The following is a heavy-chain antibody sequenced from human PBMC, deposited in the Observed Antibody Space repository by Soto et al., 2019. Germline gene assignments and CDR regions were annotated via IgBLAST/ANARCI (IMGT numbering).Heavy chain of an antibody. D-gene: IGHD2-2*01. CDR3: ARGKYQQLLFGSYYYDHYAMDV. J-gene: IGHJ6*02. V-gene: IGHV1-69*05. Sequence: QVQLVQSGAEVKKPGSSVKVSCKASGGTFNSYAISWVRQAPGQGLEWMGGIIPIFGSPNYAQKFQGRVTITRDEATRTAYMELSRLRSEDTAVYYCARGKYQQLLFGSYYYDHYAMDVWGQGTTVTVSS. CDR2: IIPIFGSP. CDR1: GGTFNSYA.